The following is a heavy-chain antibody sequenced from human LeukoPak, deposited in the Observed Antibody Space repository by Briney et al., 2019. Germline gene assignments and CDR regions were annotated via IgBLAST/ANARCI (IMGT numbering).Heavy chain of an antibody. Sequence: ASVKVSCKASGYTFTGYYMHWVRQAPGQGLEWMGWINPNSGGTNYAQKFQGRVTMTRDTSISTAYMELSRLRSDDTAVYYCARGRLAAAGYTYNWFDPWGQGTLVTVSS. J-gene: IGHJ5*02. CDR3: ARGRLAAAGYTYNWFDP. CDR1: GYTFTGYY. D-gene: IGHD6-13*01. CDR2: INPNSGGT. V-gene: IGHV1-2*02.